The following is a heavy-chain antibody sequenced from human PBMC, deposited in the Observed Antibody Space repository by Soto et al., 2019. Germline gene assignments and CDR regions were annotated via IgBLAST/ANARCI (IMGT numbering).Heavy chain of an antibody. D-gene: IGHD6-19*01. CDR1: GYTFTSYG. CDR2: ISAYNGNT. CDR3: GREGAVAGRPFDY. Sequence: QVQLLQSGAEVKKPGASVKVACKASGYTFTSYGISWVRQAPGQGREWMGWISAYNGNTNYGQKLQGRVTMTTDTSTSTDYMELRRLRSDDTAVYYCGREGAVAGRPFDYWGQGTLVTVSS. V-gene: IGHV1-18*01. J-gene: IGHJ4*02.